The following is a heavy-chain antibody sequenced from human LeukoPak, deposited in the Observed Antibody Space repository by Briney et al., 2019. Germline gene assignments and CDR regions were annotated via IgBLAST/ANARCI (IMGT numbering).Heavy chain of an antibody. CDR3: ARDSVAHSSSWYKVIADAFDI. V-gene: IGHV3-11*01. J-gene: IGHJ3*02. CDR1: GFTFSDYY. Sequence: GGSLRLSCAASGFTFSDYYMSWIRQAPGKGLEWVSYISSSGSTIYYADSVKGRFTISRDNAKNSLYLQMNSPRAEDTAVYYCARDSVAHSSSWYKVIADAFDIWGQGTMVTVSS. CDR2: ISSSGSTI. D-gene: IGHD6-13*01.